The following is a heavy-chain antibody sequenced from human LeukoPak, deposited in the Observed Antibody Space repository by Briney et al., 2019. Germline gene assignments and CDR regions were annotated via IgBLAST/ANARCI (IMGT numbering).Heavy chain of an antibody. Sequence: GGSLRLSCAASGFTFSSYSMNWVRQAPGKGLEWVSPISSSSSYIYYADSVKGRFTISRDNAKNSLYLQMNSLRAEDTAVYYCAKVGTKMSGYDTHSGGWFDPWGQGTLVTVSS. CDR3: AKVGTKMSGYDTHSGGWFDP. D-gene: IGHD5-12*01. J-gene: IGHJ5*02. CDR1: GFTFSSYS. CDR2: ISSSSSYI. V-gene: IGHV3-21*04.